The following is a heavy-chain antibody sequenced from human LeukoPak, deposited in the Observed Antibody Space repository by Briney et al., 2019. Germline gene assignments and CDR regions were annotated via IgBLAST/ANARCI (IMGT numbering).Heavy chain of an antibody. CDR1: GGSISSYY. Sequence: PSETLSLTCTVSGGSISSYYWSWIRQPPGKGLEWIGYIYYSGSTNYNPSLKSRVTISVDTSKNQFSLKLSSVTAADTAVYYCARVYDSSGYYPLDAFDIWGQGTMVTVSS. J-gene: IGHJ3*02. V-gene: IGHV4-59*01. CDR3: ARVYDSSGYYPLDAFDI. D-gene: IGHD3-22*01. CDR2: IYYSGST.